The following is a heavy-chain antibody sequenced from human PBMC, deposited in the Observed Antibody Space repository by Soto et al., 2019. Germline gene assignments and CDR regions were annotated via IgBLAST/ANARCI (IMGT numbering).Heavy chain of an antibody. Sequence: QVQLVQSGAEVKKPGASVKVSCKVSGYTLTELSMHWVRQAPGKGLEWMGGFDPEDGETIYAQKFQGRVTMTEETSTDTAYMELSSLRSEDTAVYYCATTLYPSSPLPPFYWGQGTLVTVSS. CDR3: ATTLYPSSPLPPFY. D-gene: IGHD1-26*01. CDR2: FDPEDGET. V-gene: IGHV1-24*01. J-gene: IGHJ4*02. CDR1: GYTLTELS.